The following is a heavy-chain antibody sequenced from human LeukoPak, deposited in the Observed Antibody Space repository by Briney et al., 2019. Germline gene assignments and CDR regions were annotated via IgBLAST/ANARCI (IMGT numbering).Heavy chain of an antibody. J-gene: IGHJ4*02. D-gene: IGHD2-2*01. Sequence: SGTLSLTCTVSGGSISSYYWSWIRQPAGKGLEWIGRIYTSGSTNYNPSLKSRVTMSVDTSKNQFSLKLSSVTAADTAVYYCARMDCSSTSCYLDYWGQGTLVTVSS. CDR2: IYTSGST. CDR3: ARMDCSSTSCYLDY. CDR1: GGSISSYY. V-gene: IGHV4-4*07.